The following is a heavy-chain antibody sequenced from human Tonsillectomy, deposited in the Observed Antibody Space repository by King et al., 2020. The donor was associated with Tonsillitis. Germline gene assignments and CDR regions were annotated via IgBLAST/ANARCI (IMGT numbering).Heavy chain of an antibody. CDR2: ISSSSTTR. J-gene: IGHJ4*02. V-gene: IGHV3-48*01. CDR3: ALDDLAPMRYNFDS. D-gene: IGHD1-1*01. CDR1: GFSFSKFD. Sequence: VQLVESGGGLVQPGGSLRLSCVASGFSFSKFDMNWVRQAPGTGLEWVSYISSSSTTRYYVDSVKGRFTISRDDAKNSLYLQMNSLRSEDTGVYYCALDDLAPMRYNFDSWGQGTLVTVSS.